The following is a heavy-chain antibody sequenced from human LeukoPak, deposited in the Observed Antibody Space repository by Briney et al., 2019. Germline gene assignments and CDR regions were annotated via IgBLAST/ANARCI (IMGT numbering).Heavy chain of an antibody. CDR2: ISSSRNDI. V-gene: IGHV3-21*01. CDR3: ASGYSRSSNDY. Sequence: GGSLRLSCAASGFTFSSYEMNWVRQAPGQGLEWVSSISSSRNDIYYADSVKGRFTISRDNAKSSLYLQMNSLRAEDTALYYCASGYSRSSNDYWGHGTLVTVSP. D-gene: IGHD6-6*01. J-gene: IGHJ4*01. CDR1: GFTFSSYE.